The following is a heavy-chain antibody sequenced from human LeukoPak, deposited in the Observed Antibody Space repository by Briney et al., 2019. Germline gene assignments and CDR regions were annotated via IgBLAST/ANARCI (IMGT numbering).Heavy chain of an antibody. D-gene: IGHD4-17*01. CDR3: ARVLRLRDGIYYGMDV. V-gene: IGHV1-2*06. Sequence: ASVKVSCKASGYTFTGYYMHWVRQAPGQGLEWMGRINPNSGGTNYAQKFQGRVTMTRDTSISTAYMELSRLRSDDTAVYYCARVLRLRDGIYYGMDVWGQGTTVTVSS. CDR1: GYTFTGYY. J-gene: IGHJ6*02. CDR2: INPNSGGT.